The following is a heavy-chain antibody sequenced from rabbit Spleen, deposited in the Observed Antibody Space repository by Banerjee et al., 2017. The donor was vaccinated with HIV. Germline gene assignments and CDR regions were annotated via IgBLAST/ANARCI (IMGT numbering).Heavy chain of an antibody. CDR3: VRWGVDDYGGNL. D-gene: IGHD2-1*01. CDR2: IDPIFGSV. Sequence: QEQLVESGGGLVQPGGSLKLSCKASGFDFSSYGVSWVRQAQGKGLEWIGYIDPIFGSVDFESWVNGRFTVSSHNAQNTLYLQLNSLTAADTATYFCVRWGVDDYGGNLWGPGTLVTVS. CDR1: GFDFSSYG. V-gene: IGHV1S47*01. J-gene: IGHJ4*01.